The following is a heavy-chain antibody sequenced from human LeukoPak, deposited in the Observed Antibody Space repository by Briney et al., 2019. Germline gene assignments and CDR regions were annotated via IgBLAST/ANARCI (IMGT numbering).Heavy chain of an antibody. J-gene: IGHJ4*02. CDR3: AKVWLFGVVIIGGYFDY. Sequence: GGSLRLSCAASGFTFSSYAMHWVRQAPGKGLEYVSAISSNGGSTYYANSVKGRFTISRDNSKNTLYLQMNSLRAEDTAVYYCAKVWLFGVVIIGGYFDYWGQGTLVTVSS. V-gene: IGHV3-64*01. CDR2: ISSNGGST. D-gene: IGHD3-3*01. CDR1: GFTFSSYA.